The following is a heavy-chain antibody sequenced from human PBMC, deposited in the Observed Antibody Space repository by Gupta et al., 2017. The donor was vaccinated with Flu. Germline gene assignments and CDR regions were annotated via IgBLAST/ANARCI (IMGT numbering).Heavy chain of an antibody. CDR2: VYYTGST. CDR1: GGSMKFYY. D-gene: IGHD1-7*01. CDR3: ARGSGGTSDGMDV. J-gene: IGHJ6*02. Sequence: QVQLQESGPGLVEPSGTLSLTCSVSGGSMKFYYWSWIRQSSRKGLEWLGYVYYTGSTKYNASLRNRVTISLDTPMNQFSLQLTSVAAADTAVYYCARGSGGTSDGMDVWGQGITVIV. V-gene: IGHV4-59*01.